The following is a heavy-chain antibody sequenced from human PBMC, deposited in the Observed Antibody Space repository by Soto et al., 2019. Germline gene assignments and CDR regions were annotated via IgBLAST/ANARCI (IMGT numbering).Heavy chain of an antibody. CDR1: GFTFSSHG. D-gene: IGHD5-18*01. J-gene: IGHJ4*02. CDR2: IWCDGSNK. Sequence: SLRLSCAASGFTFSSHGMHWVRQAPGKGLEWVAVIWCDGSNKYYADSVKGRVTVSRDNSKNRLYLQMNSLRAEDTAVYYCARAQESDTPMPGYWGQGTLVTVSS. V-gene: IGHV3-33*01. CDR3: ARAQESDTPMPGY.